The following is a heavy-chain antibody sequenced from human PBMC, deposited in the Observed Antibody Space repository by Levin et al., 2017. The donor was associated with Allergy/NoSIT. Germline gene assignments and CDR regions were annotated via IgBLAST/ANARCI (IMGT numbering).Heavy chain of an antibody. D-gene: IGHD6-19*01. CDR3: AREPSGGDS. CDR2: ITRDSSYI. Sequence: GGSLRLSCTASGFTFSNYAMNWVRQAPGKGLEWVSSITRDSSYIYYADSVKGRFTISRDNAKNSLSLQMNSLRAEDTAVYYCAREPSGGDSWGQGTLVTVSS. V-gene: IGHV3-21*01. CDR1: GFTFSNYA. J-gene: IGHJ4*02.